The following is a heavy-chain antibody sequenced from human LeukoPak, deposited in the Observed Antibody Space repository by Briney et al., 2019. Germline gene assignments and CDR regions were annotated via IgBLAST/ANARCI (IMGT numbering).Heavy chain of an antibody. V-gene: IGHV3-21*01. CDR2: ISSSSTYI. CDR1: GFTFSSHT. CDR3: ARVAKGTDYYFDY. Sequence: GGSLRLSCAASGFTFSSHTMNWVCQAPGKGLEWVSSISSSSTYIYYADSLKGRFTTSRDNAQNSLYLQMNSLRAEDTAVYYCARVAKGTDYYFDYWGQGTLVTVSS. D-gene: IGHD1-7*01. J-gene: IGHJ4*02.